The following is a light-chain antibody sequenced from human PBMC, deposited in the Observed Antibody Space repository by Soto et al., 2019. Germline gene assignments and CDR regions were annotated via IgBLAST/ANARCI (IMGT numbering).Light chain of an antibody. CDR1: QGISTY. Sequence: DIQMTKSPSSLSASVGARSPITCRASQGISTYLNWYQHRPGKAPKLLIYAASSLQSGVPSRFSGIGSETDFTLTISSLQPEDFATYSCQQSYSTTWTFGQGTKVDIK. CDR3: QQSYSTTWT. J-gene: IGKJ1*01. V-gene: IGKV1-39*01. CDR2: AAS.